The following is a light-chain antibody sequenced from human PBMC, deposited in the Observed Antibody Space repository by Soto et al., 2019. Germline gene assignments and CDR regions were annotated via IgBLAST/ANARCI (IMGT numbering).Light chain of an antibody. Sequence: EIVLTQSPGTLSLSPGERATLSCRASQSVTITHLAWYQQKPGQAPRLLIYAASSRATGIPDRFSGSGSGTGFTLTISRLEPEDFAVYYCQQYGSSPWTFGQGTKVEIK. J-gene: IGKJ1*01. CDR3: QQYGSSPWT. V-gene: IGKV3-20*01. CDR1: QSVTITH. CDR2: AAS.